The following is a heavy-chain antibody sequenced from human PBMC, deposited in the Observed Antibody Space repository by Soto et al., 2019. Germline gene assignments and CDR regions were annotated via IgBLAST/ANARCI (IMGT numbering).Heavy chain of an antibody. CDR3: AKVPFWYGSSGTGQYYFDY. CDR1: GVTLSSYA. D-gene: IGHD3-22*01. CDR2: ISGGGGST. J-gene: IGHJ4*02. V-gene: IGHV3-23*01. Sequence: ALRLTCAPSGVTLSSYAMSWVRQAPGKGLVWVSAISGGGGSTYYADSVKGRFTISRDNSKNTLYLQMNSLTAEDTAVYYCAKVPFWYGSSGTGQYYFDYWGQGTLVTVSS.